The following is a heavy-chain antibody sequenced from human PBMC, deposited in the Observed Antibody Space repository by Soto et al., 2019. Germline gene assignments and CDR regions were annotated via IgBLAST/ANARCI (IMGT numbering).Heavy chain of an antibody. V-gene: IGHV1-69*06. CDR2: IIPIFGTA. D-gene: IGHD3-22*01. J-gene: IGHJ4*02. CDR3: ASTMIVVVPNVFDY. Sequence: SVKVSCKASGGTFSSYASSWVRQAPGQGLEWMGGIIPIFGTANYAQKFQGRVTITADKSTSTAYMELSSLRSEDTAVYYCASTMIVVVPNVFDYWGQGTLVTVSS. CDR1: GGTFSSYA.